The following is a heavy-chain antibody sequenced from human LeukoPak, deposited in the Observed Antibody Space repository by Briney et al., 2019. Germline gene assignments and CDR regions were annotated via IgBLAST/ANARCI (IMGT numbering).Heavy chain of an antibody. Sequence: ASVKVSCKASGDTFSSYYVHWVRQAPGQGLEWMGIMNPSGGSIRCAQKFQGRVTMTRDMFTSTVYMELSSLRSEDTAVYYCTRPLAGDGTAAAQFASWGQGTLVTVSS. CDR1: GDTFSSYY. V-gene: IGHV1-46*01. J-gene: IGHJ4*02. CDR2: MNPSGGSI. D-gene: IGHD6-13*01. CDR3: TRPLAGDGTAAAQFAS.